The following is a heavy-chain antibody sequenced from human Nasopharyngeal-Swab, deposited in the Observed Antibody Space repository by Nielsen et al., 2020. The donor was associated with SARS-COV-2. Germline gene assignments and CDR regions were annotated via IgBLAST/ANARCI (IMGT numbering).Heavy chain of an antibody. J-gene: IGHJ6*03. CDR1: GGSISSYY. CDR3: ARDKGGMATLDYYYYYYMDV. D-gene: IGHD5-24*01. Sequence: SETLSLTCTVSGGSISSYYWSWIRQPPGKGLEWIGYIYYSGSTNYNPSLKSRVTISVGTSKNQFSLKLSSVTAADTAVYYCARDKGGMATLDYYYYYYMDVWGKGTTVTVSS. V-gene: IGHV4-59*01. CDR2: IYYSGST.